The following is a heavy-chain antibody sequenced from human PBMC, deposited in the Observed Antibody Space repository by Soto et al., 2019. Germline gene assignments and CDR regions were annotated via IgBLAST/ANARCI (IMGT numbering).Heavy chain of an antibody. CDR2: IYYSGST. J-gene: IGHJ6*02. CDR1: GDSICSYY. D-gene: IGHD6-13*01. Sequence: SETLSLTCTVSGDSICSYYWSWIRQPPGKGLEWIGYIYYSGSTNYNPSLKSRVTISVDTSKNQFSLNLSSVTAADTAVYYCASSNIAAAGFYYYGMDVWGRGTTVTVSS. V-gene: IGHV4-59*01. CDR3: ASSNIAAAGFYYYGMDV.